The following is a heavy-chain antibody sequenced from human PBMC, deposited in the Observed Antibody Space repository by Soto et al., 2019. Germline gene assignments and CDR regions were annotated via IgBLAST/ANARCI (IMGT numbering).Heavy chain of an antibody. CDR1: GFTFSSYA. J-gene: IGHJ4*02. CDR3: ARDRPRPRYCSSTSCYAAFSY. D-gene: IGHD2-2*01. Sequence: GGSLRLSCAASGFTFSSYAMHWVRQAPGKGLEWVAVISYDGSNKYYADSVKGRFTISRDNSKNTLYLQMNSLRAEDTAVYYCARDRPRPRYCSSTSCYAAFSYWGQGTLVTVSS. CDR2: ISYDGSNK. V-gene: IGHV3-30-3*01.